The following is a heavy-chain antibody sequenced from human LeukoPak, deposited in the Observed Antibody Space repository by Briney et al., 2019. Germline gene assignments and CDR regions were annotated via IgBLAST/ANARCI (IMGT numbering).Heavy chain of an antibody. V-gene: IGHV4-39*07. Sequence: SETLFLTCTVSGGSVSSSSYYWGWIRQPPGKGLEWIGSIYYSGSTYYNPSLKSRLTISVDTSKNQFSLKPSSVTAADTAVYYCARSYGDYITGAYAFDVWGQGTMVTVSS. CDR2: IYYSGST. CDR1: GGSVSSSSYY. CDR3: ARSYGDYITGAYAFDV. J-gene: IGHJ3*01. D-gene: IGHD4-17*01.